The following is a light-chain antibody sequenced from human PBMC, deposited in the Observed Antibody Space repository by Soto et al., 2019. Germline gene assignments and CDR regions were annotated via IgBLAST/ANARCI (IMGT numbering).Light chain of an antibody. CDR1: QSVSSSY. CDR3: QQYGSSPLT. V-gene: IGKV3-20*01. CDR2: GAS. J-gene: IGKJ4*01. Sequence: EIVLTQSPGTLSLSPGERATLSCRASQSVSSSYLAWYQQKPGQAPRLLISGASSRATCIPDRFSGSGSGTAFTLTISRLEPEDFAVYYCQQYGSSPLTFGVGTKVAIK.